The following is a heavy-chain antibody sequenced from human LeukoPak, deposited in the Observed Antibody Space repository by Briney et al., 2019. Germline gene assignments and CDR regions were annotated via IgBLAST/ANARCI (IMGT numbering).Heavy chain of an antibody. CDR3: AKDKWQVGATPFDY. D-gene: IGHD1-26*01. V-gene: IGHV3-9*01. Sequence: GGSLRLSCAASGFTFDNYAMHWVRQAPGKGLEWVSCISWNSGSIGYADSVKGRFTISRDNAKNSLYLQMNSLRADDTALYYCAKDKWQVGATPFDYWGQGTLVTVSS. CDR2: ISWNSGSI. J-gene: IGHJ4*02. CDR1: GFTFDNYA.